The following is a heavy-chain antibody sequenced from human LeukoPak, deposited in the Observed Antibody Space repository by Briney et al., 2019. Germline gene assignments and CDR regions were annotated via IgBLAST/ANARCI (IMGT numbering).Heavy chain of an antibody. D-gene: IGHD6-13*01. Sequence: SETLSLTCSVSGGSIRSSDDYWGFVRQTPGKGLEWMGSIYYTGSSHYNPSLKSRATISVDTSKNQFSLKLTSVTAADTAVYYCAREVVAAAGTVDYWGQGTLVTVSS. V-gene: IGHV4-39*07. J-gene: IGHJ4*02. CDR3: AREVVAAAGTVDY. CDR2: IYYTGSS. CDR1: GGSIRSSDDY.